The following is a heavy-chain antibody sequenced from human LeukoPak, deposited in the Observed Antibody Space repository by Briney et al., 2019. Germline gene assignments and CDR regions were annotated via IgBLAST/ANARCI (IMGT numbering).Heavy chain of an antibody. CDR1: GGTFSSYA. Sequence: SVKVSCKASGGTFSSYAISWVRQAPGQGLEWMGGIIPIFGTANYAQNFQGRVTITADESTSTAYMELSSLRSEDMAVYYCAGASYGSGQEFDSWGQGTLVTVSS. J-gene: IGHJ4*02. V-gene: IGHV1-69*01. D-gene: IGHD3-10*01. CDR2: IIPIFGTA. CDR3: AGASYGSGQEFDS.